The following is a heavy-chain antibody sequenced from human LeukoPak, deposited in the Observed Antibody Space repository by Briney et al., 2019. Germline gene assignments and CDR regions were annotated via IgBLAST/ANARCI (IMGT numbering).Heavy chain of an antibody. V-gene: IGHV3-21*01. D-gene: IGHD3-10*01. CDR2: ITTSSTYI. CDR1: GFTFSGYT. CDR3: ARGEGYYASGSYYIDY. Sequence: GGSLRLSCAASGFTFSGYTMNWVRQAPGKGLEWVSSITTSSTYIYYADSVRGRFTISRDNAKNSLYLRMSSLRVEDTAVYYCARGEGYYASGSYYIDYWGQGTLVTVSS. J-gene: IGHJ4*02.